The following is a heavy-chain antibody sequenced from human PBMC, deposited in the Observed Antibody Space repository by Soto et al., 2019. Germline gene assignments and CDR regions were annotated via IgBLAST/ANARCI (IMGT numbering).Heavy chain of an antibody. CDR1: GYTFTSYG. Sequence: GASVKVSCKASGYTFTSYGISWVRQAPGQGLEWMGWISAYGTTTDYAQSLQGRVTLTTDTSTSTTYMELRSLRVDDTGVYYCTRDPGIAAPGRGLGDYWGQGTLVTVSS. J-gene: IGHJ4*02. V-gene: IGHV1-18*01. D-gene: IGHD6-13*01. CDR3: TRDPGIAAPGRGLGDY. CDR2: ISAYGTTT.